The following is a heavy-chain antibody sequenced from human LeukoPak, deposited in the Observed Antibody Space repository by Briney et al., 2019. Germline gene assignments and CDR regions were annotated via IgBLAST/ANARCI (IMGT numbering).Heavy chain of an antibody. CDR1: GYTFTGYY. CDR3: ARDLGIAVAYNWFDP. J-gene: IGHJ5*02. D-gene: IGHD6-19*01. V-gene: IGHV1-2*02. CDR2: INPNSGGT. Sequence: ASVKVSCKASGYTFTGYYMHWVRQAPGQGLEWMGWINPNSGGTNYAQKFQGGVTMTRDTSISTAYMELSRLRSDDTAVYYCARDLGIAVAYNWFDPWGQGTLVTVSS.